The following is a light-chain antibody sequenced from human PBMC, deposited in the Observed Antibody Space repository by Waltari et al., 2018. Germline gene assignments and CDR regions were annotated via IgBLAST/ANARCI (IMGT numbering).Light chain of an antibody. Sequence: DIQMTQSPSTVSASVGDRVTITCRASQSISRWLAWYQQKPGKAHKLLIHKASSLQSGVPSRFSGSGSGTEFTLNITSLQPDDFATYYCQHYNSFSALFTFGPGTQVDIK. CDR3: QHYNSFSALFT. J-gene: IGKJ3*01. CDR2: KAS. CDR1: QSISRW. V-gene: IGKV1-5*03.